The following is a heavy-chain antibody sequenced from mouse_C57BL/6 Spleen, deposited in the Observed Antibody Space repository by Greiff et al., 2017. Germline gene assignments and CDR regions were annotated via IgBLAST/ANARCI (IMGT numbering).Heavy chain of an antibody. CDR3: ARQRSYIDY. CDR2: ISSGSSTI. CDR1: GFTFSDYG. V-gene: IGHV5-17*01. Sequence: EVKLMESGGGLVKPGGSLKLSCAASGFTFSDYGMHWVRQAPEKGLEWVAYISSGSSTIYYADTVKGRFTISRDNAKNTLFLQMTSLRSEDTAMYYCARQRSYIDYWGQGTTLTVSS. J-gene: IGHJ2*01.